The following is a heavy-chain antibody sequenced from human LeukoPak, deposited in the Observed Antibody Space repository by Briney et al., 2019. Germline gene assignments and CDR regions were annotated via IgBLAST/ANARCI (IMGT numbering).Heavy chain of an antibody. CDR1: GFTFDDYA. CDR3: AKDIRRRGGQGDY. CDR2: ISWNSGSI. D-gene: IGHD3-10*01. Sequence: GGSLRLSCAASGFTFDDYAMHWVRQAPGKGLEWVSGISWNSGSIGYADSVKGRFTISRDNAKNSLYLQMNSLRAEDTALYYCAKDIRRRGGQGDYWGQGTLVTVSS. V-gene: IGHV3-9*01. J-gene: IGHJ4*02.